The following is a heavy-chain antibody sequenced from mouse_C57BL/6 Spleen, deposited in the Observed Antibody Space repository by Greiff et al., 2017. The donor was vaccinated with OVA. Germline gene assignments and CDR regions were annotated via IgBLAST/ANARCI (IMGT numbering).Heavy chain of an antibody. CDR2: IDPSDSET. J-gene: IGHJ3*01. V-gene: IGHV1-52*01. CDR1: GYTFTSYW. CDR3: ARETYYSNYVFAY. Sequence: QVQLQQPGAELVRPGSSVKLSCKASGYTFTSYWMHWVKQRPIQGLEWIGNIDPSDSETHYNQKFKDKATLTVDKSSSTAYMQLSSLTSEDSAVYYCARETYYSNYVFAYWGQGTLVTVSA. D-gene: IGHD2-5*01.